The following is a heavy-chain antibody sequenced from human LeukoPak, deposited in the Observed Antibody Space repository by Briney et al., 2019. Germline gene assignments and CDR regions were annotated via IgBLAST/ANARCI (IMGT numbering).Heavy chain of an antibody. CDR1: GFTFSSYA. V-gene: IGHV3-48*01. D-gene: IGHD4-17*01. Sequence: GGSLRLSCAASGFTFSSYAMSWVRQAPGMGLEWVSYINGGGSPIFYADSVRGRFTISRDNAKNSLYLQMNSLRAEDTAVYYCARSNDYGDYLIYFDYWGQGTLVTVSS. CDR2: INGGGSPI. J-gene: IGHJ4*02. CDR3: ARSNDYGDYLIYFDY.